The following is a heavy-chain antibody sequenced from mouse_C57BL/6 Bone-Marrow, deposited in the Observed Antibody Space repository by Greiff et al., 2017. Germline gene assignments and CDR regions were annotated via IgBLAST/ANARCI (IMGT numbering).Heavy chain of an antibody. J-gene: IGHJ2*01. Sequence: VQLKESGAELVRPGASVKLSCTASGFNIKDDYMHLVKQRPEQGLEWIGWIDPSNGDTEYPSKFQGKATITADPSSNTAYLQLSSLTSEDTAVYYCTNGNDQDYWGQGTTLTVSS. CDR2: IDPSNGDT. D-gene: IGHD2-2*01. CDR1: GFNIKDDY. V-gene: IGHV14-4*01. CDR3: TNGNDQDY.